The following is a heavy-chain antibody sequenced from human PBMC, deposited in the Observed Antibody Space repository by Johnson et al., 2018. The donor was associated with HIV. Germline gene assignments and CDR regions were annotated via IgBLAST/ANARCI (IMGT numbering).Heavy chain of an antibody. V-gene: IGHV3-30*04. J-gene: IGHJ3*02. CDR1: GFTFRSYA. Sequence: QVQLVESGGGVVQPGRSLRLSCVASGFTFRSYAMHWVRQAPGKGLEWVAVISYDGNTNYYADSVKGRFTISRDNSKNTLYLQMNSLRGEDTAVYYCARLPSGYSRDAFDIWGQGTMVTVSS. CDR3: ARLPSGYSRDAFDI. D-gene: IGHD5-18*01. CDR2: ISYDGNTN.